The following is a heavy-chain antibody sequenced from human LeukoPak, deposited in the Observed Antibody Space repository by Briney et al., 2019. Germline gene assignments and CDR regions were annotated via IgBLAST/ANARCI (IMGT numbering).Heavy chain of an antibody. CDR3: TRVDITLVRGVPPPYFDC. J-gene: IGHJ4*02. CDR2: ISYDGSNK. D-gene: IGHD3-10*01. V-gene: IGHV3-30-3*01. CDR1: GFTFSSYA. Sequence: GRSLRLSCAASGFTFSSYAMHWVRQAPGKGLEWVAVISYDGSNKYYADSVKGRFTISRDNSKNTLYLQMNSLRAEDTAVYYCTRVDITLVRGVPPPYFDCWGQGTLVTVSS.